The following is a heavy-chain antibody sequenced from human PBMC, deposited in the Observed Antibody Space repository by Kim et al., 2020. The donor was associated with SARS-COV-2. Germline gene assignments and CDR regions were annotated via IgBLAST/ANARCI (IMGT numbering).Heavy chain of an antibody. CDR1: GYSFTSYW. V-gene: IGHV5-51*01. CDR2: IYPGDSDT. Sequence: GESLKISCKGSGYSFTSYWIGWVRQMPGKGLEWMGIIYPGDSDTRYSPSFQGQVTISADKSISTAYLQWSSLKASDTAMYYCARRGSGSYYNSGYNWFDPWGQGTLVTVSS. D-gene: IGHD3-10*01. J-gene: IGHJ5*02. CDR3: ARRGSGSYYNSGYNWFDP.